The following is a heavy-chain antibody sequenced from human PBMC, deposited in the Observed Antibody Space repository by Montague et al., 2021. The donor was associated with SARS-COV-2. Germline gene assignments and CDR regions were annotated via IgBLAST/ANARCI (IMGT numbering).Heavy chain of an antibody. J-gene: IGHJ4*02. V-gene: IGHV4-4*07. Sequence: SETLSLTCTVSGDSISGFYWSWIRQHLGKGLEWVGRISTSGSTNYNPSLKSRVTMSVDTSKNQFSLKLSSVTAADTAVYYCARGVVAATGSLDYWGQGTLVTVSS. CDR1: GDSISGFY. CDR2: ISTSGST. CDR3: ARGVVAATGSLDY. D-gene: IGHD2-15*01.